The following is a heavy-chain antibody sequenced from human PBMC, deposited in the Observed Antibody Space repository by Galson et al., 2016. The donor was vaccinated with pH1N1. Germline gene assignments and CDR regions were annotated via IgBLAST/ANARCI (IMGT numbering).Heavy chain of an antibody. D-gene: IGHD6-13*01. J-gene: IGHJ4*02. CDR2: TYYRSKWYN. Sequence: CAISGDSVSSNSAAWNWIRQSPSRGLEWLGRTYYRSKWYNDYAVSVKSRITINPDTSKNQFSLQLNSVTPEDTAVYYCARDGIAAAGIRREHYYFDYWGPETLVTVS. CDR1: GDSVSSNSAA. V-gene: IGHV6-1*01. CDR3: ARDGIAAAGIRREHYYFDY.